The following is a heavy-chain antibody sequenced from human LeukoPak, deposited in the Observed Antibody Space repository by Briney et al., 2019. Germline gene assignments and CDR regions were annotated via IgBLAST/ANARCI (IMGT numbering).Heavy chain of an antibody. CDR3: CRGIAAAGDGIDWWFDP. Sequence: AGGSLRLSCAASGFTFSNHNMDWVRQAPGKGLEWISYISGRGEAIFYADSVQGRFIISRDNAKNSIYLQMNGLTAEDTAVYYCCRGIAAAGDGIDWWFDPWGQGTLVTVSS. CDR2: ISGRGEAI. CDR1: GFTFSNHN. V-gene: IGHV3-48*01. D-gene: IGHD6-13*01. J-gene: IGHJ5*02.